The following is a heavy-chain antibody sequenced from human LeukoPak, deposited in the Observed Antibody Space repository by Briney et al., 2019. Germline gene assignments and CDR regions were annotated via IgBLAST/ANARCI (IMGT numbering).Heavy chain of an antibody. D-gene: IGHD3-10*01. Sequence: QPGRSLRLSCAASGFTFSSYGMPWVRQAPGKGLEWVAVISYDGSNKYYADSVKGRFTISRDNSKNTLYLQMNSLRAEDTAVYYCARDHQGITMVRGVKMFGMDVWGQGTTVTVSS. CDR2: ISYDGSNK. J-gene: IGHJ6*02. V-gene: IGHV3-30*03. CDR1: GFTFSSYG. CDR3: ARDHQGITMVRGVKMFGMDV.